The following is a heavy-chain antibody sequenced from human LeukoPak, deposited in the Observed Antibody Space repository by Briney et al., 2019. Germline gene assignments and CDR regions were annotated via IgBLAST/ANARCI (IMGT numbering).Heavy chain of an antibody. J-gene: IGHJ4*02. V-gene: IGHV3-74*01. D-gene: IGHD3-9*01. CDR2: INGDGSAT. CDR1: GFTFNDYW. CDR3: AREVLRHFD. Sequence: GGSLRLSCAASGFTFNDYWMHWVRQGPGKGLGWVSRINGDGSATSYADSVQGRFTISRDNAKNTVYLQMNSLRAEDTAVYYCAREVLRHFDWGQGTLVTVSS.